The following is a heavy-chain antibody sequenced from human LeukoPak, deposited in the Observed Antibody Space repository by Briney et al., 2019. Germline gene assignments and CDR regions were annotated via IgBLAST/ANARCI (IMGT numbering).Heavy chain of an antibody. D-gene: IGHD5-18*01. Sequence: ASVKVSCKASGGTFSSYAISWVRQAPGQGLEWMGGIIPIFGTANYAQKFQGRVTITADESTSTAYMELSSLRSEDTAVYYCARDAIQLSYFDYWAREPWSPSPQ. CDR1: GGTFSSYA. V-gene: IGHV1-69*13. CDR3: ARDAIQLSYFDY. CDR2: IIPIFGTA. J-gene: IGHJ4*02.